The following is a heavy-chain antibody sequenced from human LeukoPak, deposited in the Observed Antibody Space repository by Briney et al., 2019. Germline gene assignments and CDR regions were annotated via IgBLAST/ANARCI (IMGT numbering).Heavy chain of an antibody. CDR3: ARKSGWYGFDY. D-gene: IGHD6-19*01. CDR1: GFTFSSYW. J-gene: IGHJ4*02. CDR2: INSDGSSA. V-gene: IGHV3-74*01. Sequence: GGSLRLSCAVSGFTFSSYWMHWVRQAPGKGRVWVSRINSDGSSASYADCVNARFTISRDNTKNTLYLQMNSLRAEDTAVYYCARKSGWYGFDYWGQGTLVTVSS.